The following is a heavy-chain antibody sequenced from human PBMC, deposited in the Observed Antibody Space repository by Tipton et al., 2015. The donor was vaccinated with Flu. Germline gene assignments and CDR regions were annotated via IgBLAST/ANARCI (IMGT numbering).Heavy chain of an antibody. Sequence: SLRLSCAASGFTFSSYGMHWVRQAPGKGLEWVAVIWYDGSNKYYADSVKGRFTISRDNSKNTLYLQMNSLRAEDTAVYYCARDRTTTVTYNDYWGQGTLVPVSS. CDR2: IWYDGSNK. CDR3: ARDRTTTVTYNDY. D-gene: IGHD4-17*01. J-gene: IGHJ4*02. V-gene: IGHV3-33*01. CDR1: GFTFSSYG.